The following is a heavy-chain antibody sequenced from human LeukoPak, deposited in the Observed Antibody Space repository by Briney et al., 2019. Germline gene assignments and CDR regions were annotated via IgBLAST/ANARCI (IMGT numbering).Heavy chain of an antibody. V-gene: IGHV4-39*07. J-gene: IGHJ6*03. CDR3: ARERRGYSYGYYYYYYMDV. Sequence: PSETLSLTCTVSGGSIRSTNYYWGWIRQPPGKGLEWIGSIYHSGSTYYNPSLKSRVTISVDTSKNQFSLKLSSVTAADTAVYYCARERRGYSYGYYYYYYMDVWGKGTTVTVSS. CDR1: GGSIRSTNYY. CDR2: IYHSGST. D-gene: IGHD5-18*01.